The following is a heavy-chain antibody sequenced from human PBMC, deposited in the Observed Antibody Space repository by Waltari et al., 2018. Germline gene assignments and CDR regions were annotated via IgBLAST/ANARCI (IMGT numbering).Heavy chain of an antibody. CDR1: GGSITSNRHY. D-gene: IGHD5-12*01. Sequence: QLQLQESGPGLGKPSETLSLTYNVSGGSITSNRHYWAWIRQPPGQGLEWIVTMSYNGATYSSPSLKSRVTVSRDTSKNHLSLKLGSVTAADTAVYYCATYIGASIGTAAFDVWGQGTMVTVSS. CDR3: ATYIGASIGTAAFDV. J-gene: IGHJ3*01. V-gene: IGHV4-39*02. CDR2: MSYNGAT.